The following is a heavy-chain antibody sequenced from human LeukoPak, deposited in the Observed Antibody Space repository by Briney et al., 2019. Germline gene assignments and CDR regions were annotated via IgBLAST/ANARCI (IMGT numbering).Heavy chain of an antibody. D-gene: IGHD3-10*02. Sequence: SETLSLTCTVSGDSITSSYWAWIRQPPGRGLEYIGYIYYTGITNYNPSLKSRVTMSLDTSKNQFFLNLNSVTASDTAMYYCVRYARVPVDWGQGTLVTVSS. J-gene: IGHJ4*02. V-gene: IGHV4-59*08. CDR3: VRYARVPVD. CDR1: GDSITSSY. CDR2: IYYTGIT.